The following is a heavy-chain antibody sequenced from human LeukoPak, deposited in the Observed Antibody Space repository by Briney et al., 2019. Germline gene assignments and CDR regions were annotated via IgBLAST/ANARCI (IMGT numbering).Heavy chain of an antibody. Sequence: GGSLRLSCAASGFTVSSNYMSWVRQAPGKGLEWVSVIYSGGSTYYADSVKGRFTISRDNSKNTLCLQMNSLRAEDTAVYYCAKEAQGCSITSCYFDSWGQGTLVTVSS. D-gene: IGHD2-2*01. CDR3: AKEAQGCSITSCYFDS. CDR1: GFTVSSNY. J-gene: IGHJ4*02. CDR2: IYSGGST. V-gene: IGHV3-66*01.